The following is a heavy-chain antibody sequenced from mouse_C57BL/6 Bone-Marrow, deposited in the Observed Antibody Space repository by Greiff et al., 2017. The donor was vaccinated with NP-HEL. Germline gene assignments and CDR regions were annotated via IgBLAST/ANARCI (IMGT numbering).Heavy chain of an antibody. J-gene: IGHJ3*01. CDR3: ADVGAY. CDR2: ISDGGSYT. Sequence: EVQRVESGGGLVKPGGSLKLSCAASGFTFSSYAMSWVRQTPEKRLEWVATISDGGSYTYYPDNVKGRFTISRDNAKNNLYLQMSHLKSEDTAMYYCADVGAYWGQGTLVTVSA. CDR1: GFTFSSYA. V-gene: IGHV5-4*01.